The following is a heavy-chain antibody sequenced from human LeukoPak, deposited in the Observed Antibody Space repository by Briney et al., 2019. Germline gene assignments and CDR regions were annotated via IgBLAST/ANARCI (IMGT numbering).Heavy chain of an antibody. CDR2: ISYDGSNK. V-gene: IGHV3-30*03. J-gene: IGHJ4*02. Sequence: PGGSLRLSCAASGFTFSSYGMHWVRQAPGKGLEWVAVISYDGSNKYYADSVKGRFTISRDNSKNTLYLQMNSLRAEDTAVYYCATGGFSDYWGQGTLVTVSS. CDR1: GFTFSSYG. CDR3: ATGGFSDY. D-gene: IGHD3-16*01.